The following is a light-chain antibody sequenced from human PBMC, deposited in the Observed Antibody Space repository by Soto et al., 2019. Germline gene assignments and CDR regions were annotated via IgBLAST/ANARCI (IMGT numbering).Light chain of an antibody. Sequence: SALTQPASVSGSPGQSITISCTGTSSDIGHYDYVSWYQQHPGKAPKLMIYHVTYRPSGVSNRYSGSKSGNSASLTISGLQADDEADYYCCSLTTSHTYVLGSGTKVTVL. J-gene: IGLJ1*01. CDR1: SSDIGHYDY. CDR2: HVT. CDR3: CSLTTSHTYV. V-gene: IGLV2-14*03.